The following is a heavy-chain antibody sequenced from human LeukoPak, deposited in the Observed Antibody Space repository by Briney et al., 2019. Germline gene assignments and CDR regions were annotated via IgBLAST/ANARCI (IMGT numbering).Heavy chain of an antibody. CDR1: GGSLSGAY. CDR2: INHSGST. J-gene: IGHJ4*02. D-gene: IGHD4-17*01. CDR3: ARGSATVTN. Sequence: SETLSLTCAVSGGSLSGAYWSWNRQSPGKGLEWIGEINHSGSTTYNPSLKSRVTMSVDTSKNQFSLKLSSVTAADTAVYYCARGSATVTNWGQGTLVTVSS. V-gene: IGHV4-34*01.